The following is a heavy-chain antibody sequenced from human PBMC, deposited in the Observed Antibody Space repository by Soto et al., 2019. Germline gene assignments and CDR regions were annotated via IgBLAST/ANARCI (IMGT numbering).Heavy chain of an antibody. CDR3: ARHLTVLTGSVWLGFDH. J-gene: IGHJ5*02. CDR1: GGSISSSSYY. CDR2: IYHTGST. Sequence: QLQLQESGPGLVKPSETLSLTCNVSGGSISSSSYYWGWIRQPPGKGLEWIGSIYHTGSTYYTPSLKSRVTMSVDTSKTQFSLKLTSVTAADTAVYYCARHLTVLTGSVWLGFDHWGQGILVSVSS. D-gene: IGHD6-19*01. V-gene: IGHV4-39*01.